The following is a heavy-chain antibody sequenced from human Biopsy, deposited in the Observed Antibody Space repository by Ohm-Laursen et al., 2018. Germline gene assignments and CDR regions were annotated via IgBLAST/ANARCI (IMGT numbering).Heavy chain of an antibody. D-gene: IGHD4-11*01. CDR1: VFTVSGNY. CDR2: IHPGGDT. CDR3: ARDSHDYSNYDY. V-gene: IGHV3-53*01. Sequence: SLRLSCTASVFTVSGNYLNWVRQAPGKGLEWVSVIHPGGDTYYAGSVKGRFTISRDNSKNTLYLQMNSLRAEDTAVYYCARDSHDYSNYDYWGQGTQVTVSS. J-gene: IGHJ4*02.